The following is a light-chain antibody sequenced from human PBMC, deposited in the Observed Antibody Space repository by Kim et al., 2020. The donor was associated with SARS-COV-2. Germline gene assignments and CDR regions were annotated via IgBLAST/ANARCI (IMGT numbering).Light chain of an antibody. V-gene: IGKV3-11*01. J-gene: IGKJ1*01. Sequence: PGERATLSCRASQSVGGYLAWYQQRPGQAPRLLIYDASTRAPGIPARFSGSGSWTDFTLTINNVEPEDFAVYYCQQRSNWRTFGQGTKVDIK. CDR1: QSVGGY. CDR3: QQRSNWRT. CDR2: DAS.